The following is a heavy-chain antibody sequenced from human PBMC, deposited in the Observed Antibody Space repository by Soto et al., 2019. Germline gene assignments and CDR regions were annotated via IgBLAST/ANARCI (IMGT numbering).Heavy chain of an antibody. CDR2: INSDGSST. Sequence: PGGSLRLSCAASGFTFSSYWMHWVRQAPGKGLVWVSRINSDGSSTSYADSVKGRFTISRDNAKNTLYLQMNSLRAEDTAVYYCASAWGLWSGYYPVDYWGQGTLVTVS. J-gene: IGHJ4*02. CDR3: ASAWGLWSGYYPVDY. D-gene: IGHD3-3*01. CDR1: GFTFSSYW. V-gene: IGHV3-74*01.